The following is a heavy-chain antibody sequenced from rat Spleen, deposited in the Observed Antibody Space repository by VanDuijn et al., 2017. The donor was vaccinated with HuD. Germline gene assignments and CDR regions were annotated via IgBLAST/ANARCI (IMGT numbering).Heavy chain of an antibody. CDR3: AREWGAAFDY. D-gene: IGHD5-1*01. CDR1: GFSLTSYN. Sequence: QVQLMESGPGLVQPSETLSLTCTVSGFSLTSYNVHWVRQPPGKGLEWMGVMWSGGSTDYNSALKSRLSISRDTSKNQVFLKMNSLQSEDTTTYYCAREWGAAFDYWGQGVMVTVSS. CDR2: MWSGGST. V-gene: IGHV2-45*01. J-gene: IGHJ2*01.